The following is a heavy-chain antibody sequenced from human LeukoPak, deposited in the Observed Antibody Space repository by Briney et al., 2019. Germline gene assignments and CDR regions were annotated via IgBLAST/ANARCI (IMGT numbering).Heavy chain of an antibody. Sequence: PSETLSLTCTVSGGSISSNSYYWSRIRQPAGKGLEWIGRIYTSGSTNYNPSLKSRVTISVDTSKNQFSLKLSSVTAADTAVYYCARDCSSTSCVGAADYFDYWGQGTLVTVSS. CDR1: GGSISSNSYY. CDR3: ARDCSSTSCVGAADYFDY. V-gene: IGHV4-61*02. CDR2: IYTSGST. J-gene: IGHJ4*02. D-gene: IGHD2-2*01.